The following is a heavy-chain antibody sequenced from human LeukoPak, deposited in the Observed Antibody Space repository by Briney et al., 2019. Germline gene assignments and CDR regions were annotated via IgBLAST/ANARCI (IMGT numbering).Heavy chain of an antibody. CDR1: GFTFSSFP. CDR3: ARGQVGAINDAFDI. J-gene: IGHJ3*02. CDR2: ISSNGGST. D-gene: IGHD1-26*01. V-gene: IGHV3-64*01. Sequence: GGSLSLSCAASGFTFSSFPMHWVRQAPGGGLEYVSGISSNGGSTYYANSVKGRFTISRDNSKNTLYLQMGSLRAEDMAVYYCARGQVGAINDAFDIWGQGTMVTVSS.